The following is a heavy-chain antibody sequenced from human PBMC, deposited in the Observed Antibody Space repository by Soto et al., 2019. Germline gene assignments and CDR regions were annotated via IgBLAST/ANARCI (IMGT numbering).Heavy chain of an antibody. Sequence: GGSLRLSCAASGFTFDDYTMHWVRQAPGKGLEWVSLISWDGGSTYYADSVKGRFTISRDNSKNSLYLQMNSLRTEDTALYYCAKDRSARAPNYYYGIDVWGQGTTVTVSS. V-gene: IGHV3-43*01. CDR3: AKDRSARAPNYYYGIDV. D-gene: IGHD6-6*01. J-gene: IGHJ6*02. CDR2: ISWDGGST. CDR1: GFTFDDYT.